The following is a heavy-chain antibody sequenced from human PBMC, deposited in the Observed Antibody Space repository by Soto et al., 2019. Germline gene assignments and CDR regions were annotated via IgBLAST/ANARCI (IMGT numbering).Heavy chain of an antibody. V-gene: IGHV4-59*01. Sequence: SENPSPTCHVSGCSLRSYYWSLVPQPPGKGLEYIGHVYNSGSTIHSPSLKSRATISVDTSKNQFSLKLTSVTAADTAVYYCAGGSSLCWECFHHWGQGILVTVSS. CDR2: VYNSGST. CDR1: GCSLRSYY. J-gene: IGHJ1*01. D-gene: IGHD2-2*01. CDR3: AGGSSLCWECFHH.